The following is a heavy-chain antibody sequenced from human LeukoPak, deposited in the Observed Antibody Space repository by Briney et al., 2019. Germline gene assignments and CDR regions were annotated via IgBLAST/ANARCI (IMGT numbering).Heavy chain of an antibody. CDR3: ARDGHGTSTWGWFDP. D-gene: IGHD7-27*01. J-gene: IGHJ5*01. Sequence: ASVTVSCKASENTLSRYYMNWVRQAPGQGLEWMGIINPTGGGASYAQKFQGRVTITIDTSTSTFYLELSSLTSQDTAVYYCARDGHGTSTWGWFDPWGQGTLVTVSS. V-gene: IGHV1-46*01. CDR1: ENTLSRYY. CDR2: INPTGGGA.